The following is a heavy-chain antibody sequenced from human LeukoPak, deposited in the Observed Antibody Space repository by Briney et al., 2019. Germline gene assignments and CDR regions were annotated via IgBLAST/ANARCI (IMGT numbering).Heavy chain of an antibody. CDR2: IYYSGST. CDR3: ASLSPRGRLDY. V-gene: IGHV4-59*01. CDR1: GGSISSYY. D-gene: IGHD1-26*01. Sequence: SETLSLTCTVSGGSISSYYWSWIRQPAGKGLEWIGYIYYSGSTNYNPSLKSRVTISVDTSKNQFSLKLSSVTAADTAVYYCASLSPRGRLDYWGQGTLVTVSS. J-gene: IGHJ4*02.